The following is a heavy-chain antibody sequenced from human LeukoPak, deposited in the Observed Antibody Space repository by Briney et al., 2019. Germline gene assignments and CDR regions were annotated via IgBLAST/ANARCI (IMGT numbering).Heavy chain of an antibody. CDR3: ARDPYSGNYGNYYYYMDV. CDR1: GFTFNNYN. J-gene: IGHJ6*03. Sequence: GGSPRLSCATSGFTFNNYNMNWVRQAPGRALEWVSSITSSGTYIFYADSVKGRFTISRDNAKNSLYLQMNSLGPEDTAVYYCARDPYSGNYGNYYYYMDVWGKGTTVTISS. D-gene: IGHD1-26*01. V-gene: IGHV3-21*01. CDR2: ITSSGTYI.